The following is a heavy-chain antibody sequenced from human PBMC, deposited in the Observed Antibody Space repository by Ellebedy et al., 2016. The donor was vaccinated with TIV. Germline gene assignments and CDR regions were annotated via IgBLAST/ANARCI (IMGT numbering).Heavy chain of an antibody. Sequence: MPSETLSLTCAVSGGSISSGGYSWSWIRQPPGKGLEWIGYIYHSGSTYYNPSLKSRVTISVDTSKNQFSLKLSSVTAADTAVYYCARRVAARPTDNWFDPWGQGTLVTVSS. V-gene: IGHV4-30-2*03. J-gene: IGHJ5*02. D-gene: IGHD6-6*01. CDR2: IYHSGST. CDR1: GGSISSGGYS. CDR3: ARRVAARPTDNWFDP.